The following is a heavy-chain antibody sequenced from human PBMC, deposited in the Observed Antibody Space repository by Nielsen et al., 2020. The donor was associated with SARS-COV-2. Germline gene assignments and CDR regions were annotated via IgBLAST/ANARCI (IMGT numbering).Heavy chain of an antibody. D-gene: IGHD2-2*01. CDR3: ARSRGCSATSCFFDY. J-gene: IGHJ4*02. CDR2: INSDSGNT. Sequence: ASVQVSSKASGYTFTDYAIHSVRHDPAHRLEWMGWINSDSGNTKYSQKFRGRVTITRDTSASTAYMELSGLSSEDTAVYYCARSRGCSATSCFFDYWGQGALVTVSS. V-gene: IGHV1-3*04. CDR1: GYTFTDYA.